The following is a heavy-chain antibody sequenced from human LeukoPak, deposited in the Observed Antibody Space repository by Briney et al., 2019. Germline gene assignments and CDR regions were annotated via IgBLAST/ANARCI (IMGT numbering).Heavy chain of an antibody. CDR3: ARPETDDGASDAFDI. D-gene: IGHD3-16*01. Sequence: PSETLSLTCIVSSDSISSGGYYWSWIRQPPGKGLEWIGYIYHSGTTYYNPSLKSRVTISVDRSKTQFSLRLSSVIAADTAVYYCARPETDDGASDAFDIWGQGTMVTVSS. V-gene: IGHV4-30-2*01. CDR2: IYHSGTT. CDR1: SDSISSGGYY. J-gene: IGHJ3*02.